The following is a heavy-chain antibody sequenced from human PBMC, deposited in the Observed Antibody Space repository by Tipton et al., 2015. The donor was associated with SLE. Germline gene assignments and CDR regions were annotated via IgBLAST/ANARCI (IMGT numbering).Heavy chain of an antibody. CDR1: GGSISSGSYY. CDR2: IYTSGST. V-gene: IGHV4-61*02. Sequence: TLSLTCTVSGGSISSGSYYWSWIRQPAGKGLEWIGRIYTSGSTNYNPSLKSRVTISVDTSKNQFSLKLSSVTAADTAVYYCARRWYTHHMGAFDIWGQGTMVTVSS. CDR3: ARRWYTHHMGAFDI. D-gene: IGHD4-23*01. J-gene: IGHJ3*02.